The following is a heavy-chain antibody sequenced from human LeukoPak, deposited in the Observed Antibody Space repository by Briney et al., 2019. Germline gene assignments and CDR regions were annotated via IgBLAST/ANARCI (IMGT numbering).Heavy chain of an antibody. D-gene: IGHD5-24*01. CDR1: GGSLSSYY. Sequence: SETLSLTCTVSGGSLSSYYRSWIRHPAGKGLEWISRIYTSGSTNYNPSLKSRVTMSVDTSKNQFSLKLSSVTAADTAVYYCARDGRDGHDYWGQGTLVTVSS. CDR2: IYTSGST. CDR3: ARDGRDGHDY. V-gene: IGHV4-4*07. J-gene: IGHJ4*02.